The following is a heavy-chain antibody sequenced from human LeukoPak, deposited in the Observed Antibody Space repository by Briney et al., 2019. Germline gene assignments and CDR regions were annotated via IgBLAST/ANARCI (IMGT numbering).Heavy chain of an antibody. CDR2: IWYDGSNK. CDR1: GFTFSSYG. J-gene: IGHJ3*02. CDR3: ARGTPLYYDFWSGYYPDAFDI. D-gene: IGHD3-3*01. Sequence: PGGSLRLSCAASGFTFSSYGMHWVRQAPGKGLEWVAVIWYDGSNKYYADSVKGRFTISRDNSKNTLYLQMNSLRAEDTAVYYCARGTPLYYDFWSGYYPDAFDIWGQGTMVTVSS. V-gene: IGHV3-33*01.